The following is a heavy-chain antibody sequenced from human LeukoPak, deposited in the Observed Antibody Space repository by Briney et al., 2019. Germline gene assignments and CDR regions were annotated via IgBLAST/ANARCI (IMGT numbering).Heavy chain of an antibody. V-gene: IGHV4-59*01. CDR3: ARGRTFDN. Sequence: PSETLSLTCTVSGGSISSYYWSWIRQPPGKGLEWIGYIYYSADYNPSLKSRVTISVDTSKNQFSLRLSSVTAADTAVYYCARGRTFDNWGQGTLVTVSS. CDR1: GGSISSYY. J-gene: IGHJ4*02. CDR2: IYYSA.